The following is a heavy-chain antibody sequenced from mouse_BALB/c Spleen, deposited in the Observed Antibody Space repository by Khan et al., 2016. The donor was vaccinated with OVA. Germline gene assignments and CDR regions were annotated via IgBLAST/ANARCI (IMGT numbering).Heavy chain of an antibody. CDR3: ARVYGSNFDY. CDR1: GYSFTGYF. D-gene: IGHD1-1*01. CDR2: INPYHGET. Sequence: VQLQQPGPELVKPGASVKISCQASGYSFTGYFMHWVMQSHGKSLEWIGRINPYHGETFYSQKFVDKATLTVDKSSSTAHMELRSLTSEDSAVYYCARVYGSNFDYWGQGTTLTVSS. V-gene: IGHV1-20*01. J-gene: IGHJ2*01.